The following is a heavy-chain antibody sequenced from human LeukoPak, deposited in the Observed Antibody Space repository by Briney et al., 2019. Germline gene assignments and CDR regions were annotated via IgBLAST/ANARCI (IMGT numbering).Heavy chain of an antibody. CDR2: MNPNSGNT. CDR1: GYTFTSYD. CDR3: ARVELGCFDY. D-gene: IGHD6-13*01. J-gene: IGHJ4*02. V-gene: IGHV1-8*01. Sequence: ASVKVSCKASGYTFTSYDINWVRQATGQGLEWMGWMNPNSGNTGYAQKFQGRVTMTRDTSISTAYMELSRLRSDDTAVYYCARVELGCFDYWGQGTLVTVSS.